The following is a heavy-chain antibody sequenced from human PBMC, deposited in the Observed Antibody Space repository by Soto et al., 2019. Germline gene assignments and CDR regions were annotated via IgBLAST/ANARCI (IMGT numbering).Heavy chain of an antibody. J-gene: IGHJ4*02. CDR2: IGPYKGGT. Sequence: QIQLVQSGPELKRPGASVRVSCKASGYSFVSHGISWVRQAPGQGLEWMAWIGPYKGGTKDAQRLHGRGSVTTDTDTSSVYMELRNLGPDDTAFYYCARDVQHWWDYATGGFDYWGQGTLVAVSS. D-gene: IGHD2-8*02. V-gene: IGHV1-18*04. CDR1: GYSFVSHG. CDR3: ARDVQHWWDYATGGFDY.